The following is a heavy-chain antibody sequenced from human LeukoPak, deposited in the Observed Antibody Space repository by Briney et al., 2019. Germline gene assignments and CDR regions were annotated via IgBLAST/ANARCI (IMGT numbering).Heavy chain of an antibody. CDR3: ARDPGHYYGSGSSSYNWFDP. V-gene: IGHV4-39*07. J-gene: IGHJ5*02. CDR2: IYYRGTT. Sequence: SETLSLTCTVSGDSISSSSYYWGWIRQPPGKGLEWLGTIYYRGTTYYNPSLKSRVTISVDTSKNQFSLRLRSVTAADTAVYYCARDPGHYYGSGSSSYNWFDPWGQGTLVTVSS. D-gene: IGHD3-10*01. CDR1: GDSISSSSYY.